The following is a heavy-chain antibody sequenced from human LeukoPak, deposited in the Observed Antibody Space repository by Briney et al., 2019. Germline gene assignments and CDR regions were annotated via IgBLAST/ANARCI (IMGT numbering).Heavy chain of an antibody. J-gene: IGHJ4*02. CDR1: GFTFSHYN. Sequence: GESLRLSCAASGFTFSHYNMNWVRQAPGKGLEWVSSISSTSSYIYFADSVKGRFTISSDNAKNSVYLQMNSLRAEDTAVYYCARVGYYYDTTGYFPLDYWGQGALVTVSS. D-gene: IGHD3-22*01. CDR3: ARVGYYYDTTGYFPLDY. CDR2: ISSTSSYI. V-gene: IGHV3-21*01.